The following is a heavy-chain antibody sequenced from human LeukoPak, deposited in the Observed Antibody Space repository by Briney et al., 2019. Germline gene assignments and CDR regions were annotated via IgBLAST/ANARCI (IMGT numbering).Heavy chain of an antibody. V-gene: IGHV1-69*04. CDR3: AREIRDKRFPSYFDY. D-gene: IGHD3-10*01. CDR1: GGTFSSYA. J-gene: IGHJ4*02. Sequence: EASVKVSCKASGGTFSSYAISWVRQAPGQGLEWMGRIIPILGIANYAQKFQGRVTITADKSTSTAYMELSSLRSEDTAVYYCAREIRDKRFPSYFDYWGQGTLVTVSS. CDR2: IIPILGIA.